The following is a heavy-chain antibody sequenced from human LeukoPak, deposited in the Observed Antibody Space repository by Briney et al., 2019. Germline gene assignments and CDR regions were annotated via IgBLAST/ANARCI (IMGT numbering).Heavy chain of an antibody. CDR1: GYSFTSYW. J-gene: IGHJ4*02. CDR3: ARQPRPWGYNWNYIPKTPFGY. D-gene: IGHD1-7*01. Sequence: GESLKISCKGSGYSFTSYWIGWVRQMPGKGLEWMGIIYPGDSDTRYSPSFQGQVTISADKSISTAYLQWSSLKASDTAMYYCARQPRPWGYNWNYIPKTPFGYWGQGTLVTVSS. V-gene: IGHV5-51*01. CDR2: IYPGDSDT.